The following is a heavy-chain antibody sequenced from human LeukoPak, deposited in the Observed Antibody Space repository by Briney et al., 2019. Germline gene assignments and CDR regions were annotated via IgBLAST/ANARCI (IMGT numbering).Heavy chain of an antibody. CDR3: AREMKERAGYYYYGMDV. CDR1: GFTFSSYW. CDR2: INSDGSST. Sequence: GGSLRLSCAASGFTFSSYWMHWVRQAPGKRLVWVSRINSDGSSTSYADSVKGRFTISRDNAKNTLYLQMNSLRAEDTAVYYCAREMKERAGYYYYGMDVWGQGTTVTVSS. D-gene: IGHD1-1*01. J-gene: IGHJ6*02. V-gene: IGHV3-74*01.